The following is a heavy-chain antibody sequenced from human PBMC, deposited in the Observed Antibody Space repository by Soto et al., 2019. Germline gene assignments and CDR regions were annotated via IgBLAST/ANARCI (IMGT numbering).Heavy chain of an antibody. V-gene: IGHV1-18*04. D-gene: IGHD6-13*01. CDR3: ARERGARAD. J-gene: IGHJ4*02. CDR1: GYTFTSYG. Sequence: ASVKVSCKASGYTFTSYGMSWVRQAPGQGLEWMEWISDNNGNTTYAQKLQGRVTMTTDTSTSTAYMELRSLRSNYTAVYCRARERGARADCGQGTLVTVSS. CDR2: ISDNNGNT.